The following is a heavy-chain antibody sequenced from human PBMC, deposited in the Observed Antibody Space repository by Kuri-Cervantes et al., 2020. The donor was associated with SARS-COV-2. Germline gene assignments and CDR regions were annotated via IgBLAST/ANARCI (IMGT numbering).Heavy chain of an antibody. J-gene: IGHJ4*02. Sequence: GESLKISCAASGFTFSSYSMNWVRQAPGKGLEWVSSICSSSSYIYYADSVKGRFTISRDNAKNSMYLQMNSLRAEDTAVYYCATTLVGARNYWGQGTLVTVSS. CDR3: ATTLVGARNY. D-gene: IGHD1-26*01. CDR2: ICSSSSYI. CDR1: GFTFSSYS. V-gene: IGHV3-21*01.